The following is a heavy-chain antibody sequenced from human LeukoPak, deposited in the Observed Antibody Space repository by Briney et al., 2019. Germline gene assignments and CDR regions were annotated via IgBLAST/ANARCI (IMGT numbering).Heavy chain of an antibody. J-gene: IGHJ6*02. Sequence: GGSLRLSCAPAGFSFNNYSMIWVRQAPGKWLEWVLAIGGSGTNTFHADSVKGRFTNSRDNSKNTLYLQMNSLRAEDTAVYYCAKTSLGHPPYYCTMDVWGQGTTVTVSS. CDR1: GFSFNNYS. D-gene: IGHD7-27*01. CDR2: IGGSGTNT. V-gene: IGHV3-23*01. CDR3: AKTSLGHPPYYCTMDV.